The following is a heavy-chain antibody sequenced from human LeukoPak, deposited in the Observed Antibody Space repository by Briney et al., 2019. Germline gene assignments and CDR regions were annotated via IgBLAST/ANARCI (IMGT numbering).Heavy chain of an antibody. CDR1: GGSISSGDYY. CDR2: IYYSGST. CDR3: ASYCFDYGGNGQIDAFDI. Sequence: SETLALTCTVSGGSISSGDYYWSWIRQPPGKGLEWIGYIYYSGSTYYNPSLKSRVTISVDTSKNQFSLELSSVTAADTAVYYCASYCFDYGGNGQIDAFDIWGQGTMVTVSS. V-gene: IGHV4-30-4*08. D-gene: IGHD4-23*01. J-gene: IGHJ3*02.